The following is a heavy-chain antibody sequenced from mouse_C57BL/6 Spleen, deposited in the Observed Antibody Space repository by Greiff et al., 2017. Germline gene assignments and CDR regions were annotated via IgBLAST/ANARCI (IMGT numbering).Heavy chain of an antibody. J-gene: IGHJ1*03. CDR3: ASVITTVKRYFDV. D-gene: IGHD1-1*01. CDR2: ISYDGSN. CDR1: GYSITSCYY. Sequence: EVQLQESGPGLVKPSQSLSLTCSVTGYSITSCYYWNWIRQFPGNKLEWMGYISYDGSNNYNPSLKNRISITRDTSKNQFFLKLNSVTTEDTATYYCASVITTVKRYFDVWGTGTTVTVSS. V-gene: IGHV3-6*01.